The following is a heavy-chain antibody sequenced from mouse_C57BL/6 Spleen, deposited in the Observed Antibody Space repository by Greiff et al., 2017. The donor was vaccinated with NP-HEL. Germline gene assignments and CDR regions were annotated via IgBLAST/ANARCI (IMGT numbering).Heavy chain of an antibody. J-gene: IGHJ2*01. V-gene: IGHV1-52*01. CDR3: ARYEQRTGTDYFDY. D-gene: IGHD4-1*01. Sequence: QVQLQQPGAELVRPGSSVKLSCKASGYTFTSYWMHWVKQRPIQGLEWIGNIDPSDSETPYNQKFKDKATLTVDKSSSTAYMQLSSLTSEDSAVYYGARYEQRTGTDYFDYGGQGTTLTVSS. CDR2: IDPSDSET. CDR1: GYTFTSYW.